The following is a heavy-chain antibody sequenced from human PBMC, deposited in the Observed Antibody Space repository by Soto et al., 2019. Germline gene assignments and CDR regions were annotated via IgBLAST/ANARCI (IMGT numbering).Heavy chain of an antibody. CDR1: GFTFSSHW. CDR2: LNGDGTTT. J-gene: IGHJ6*02. D-gene: IGHD2-15*01. CDR3: ARGIRIYYAMDV. Sequence: EVQLVESGGGLVQPGGSQRLSCEASGFTFSSHWMHWVRQVPGKGLVWVSRLNGDGTTTNYADSVKGRFTISRDSAKNTVYLQMSSLRAEDTAVYYCARGIRIYYAMDVWGQGTTVTVSS. V-gene: IGHV3-74*01.